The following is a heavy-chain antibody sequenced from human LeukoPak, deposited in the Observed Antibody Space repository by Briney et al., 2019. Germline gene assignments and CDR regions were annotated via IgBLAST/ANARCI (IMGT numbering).Heavy chain of an antibody. CDR2: IYHSGST. D-gene: IGHD1-26*01. CDR1: GGSISSSNW. J-gene: IGHJ4*02. V-gene: IGHV4-4*02. CDR3: GRDRGATGGGDY. Sequence: SETLSLTCAVSGGSISSSNWWSWVRQPPGKGLEWIGEIYHSGSTNYNPSLKSRVTISVNKSKNQFSLKLSSLTAADTAVYYCGRDRGATGGGDYWGQGTLVTVSS.